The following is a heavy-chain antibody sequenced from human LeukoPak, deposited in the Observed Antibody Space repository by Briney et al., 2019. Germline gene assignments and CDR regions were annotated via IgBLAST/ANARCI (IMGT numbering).Heavy chain of an antibody. CDR3: AKGRFLEWFPNWFDP. D-gene: IGHD3-3*01. V-gene: IGHV3-21*06. J-gene: IGHJ5*02. Sequence: DSIQGRFTISRDNAENSLYLQMNSLRAEDTAVYYCAKGRFLEWFPNWFDPWGQGTLVTVSS.